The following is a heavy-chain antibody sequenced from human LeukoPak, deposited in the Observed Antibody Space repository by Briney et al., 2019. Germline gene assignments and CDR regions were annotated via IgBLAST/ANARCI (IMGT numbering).Heavy chain of an antibody. V-gene: IGHV3-23*01. CDR3: YYYYYMDV. CDR2: ISGSGGST. CDR1: GFTFSSYA. J-gene: IGHJ6*03. Sequence: GGSLRLSCAASGFTFSSYAMSWVRQAPGKGLEWVSAISGSGGSTYYADSVKGRFTISRDNAKNSLYLQMNDLRAEDTALYSAYYYYYMDVWGKGTTVTISS.